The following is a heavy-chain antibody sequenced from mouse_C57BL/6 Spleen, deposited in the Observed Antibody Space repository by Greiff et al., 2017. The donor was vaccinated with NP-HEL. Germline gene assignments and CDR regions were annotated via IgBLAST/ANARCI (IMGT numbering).Heavy chain of an antibody. CDR1: GFTFSDYG. CDR3: ARDYGSSYETAY. D-gene: IGHD1-1*01. J-gene: IGHJ3*01. V-gene: IGHV5-17*01. Sequence: EVNVVESGGGLVKPGGSLKLSCAASGFTFSDYGMHWVRQAPEKGLEWVAYISSGSSTIYYADTVKGRFTISRDNAKNTLFLQMTSLRSEDTAMYYCARDYGSSYETAYWGQGTLVTVSA. CDR2: ISSGSSTI.